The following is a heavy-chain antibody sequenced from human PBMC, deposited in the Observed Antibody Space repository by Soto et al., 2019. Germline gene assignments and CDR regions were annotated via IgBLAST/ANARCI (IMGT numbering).Heavy chain of an antibody. D-gene: IGHD3-9*01. CDR3: AKDRIGLNYDILTGLLLRPMYFDY. CDR1: GFTFSSYA. V-gene: IGHV3-23*01. J-gene: IGHJ4*02. CDR2: ISGSGGST. Sequence: GGSLRLSCAASGFTFSSYAMSWVRQAPGKGLEWVSAISGSGGSTYYADSVKGRFTISRDNSKNTLYLQMNSLRAEDTAVYYCAKDRIGLNYDILTGLLLRPMYFDYWGQGTLVTVSS.